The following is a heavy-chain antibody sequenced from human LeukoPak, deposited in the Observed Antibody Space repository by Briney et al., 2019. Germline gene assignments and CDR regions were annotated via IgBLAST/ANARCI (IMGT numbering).Heavy chain of an antibody. V-gene: IGHV4-61*02. CDR3: ARDGVSALNLYSDL. CDR2: IYTSGST. D-gene: IGHD3-3*01. CDR1: GGSISSSSYY. Sequence: SEILSLTCTVSGGSISSSSYYWSWIRQPAGKGLEWIGRIYTSGSTNYNPSLKSRVTISVDTSKNQFSLKLSSVTAADTAVYYCARDGVSALNLYSDLWGRGTLVTVSS. J-gene: IGHJ2*01.